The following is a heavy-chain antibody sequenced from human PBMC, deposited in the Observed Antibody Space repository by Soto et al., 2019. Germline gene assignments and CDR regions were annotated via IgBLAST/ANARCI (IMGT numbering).Heavy chain of an antibody. V-gene: IGHV1-69*01. Sequence: QVQLVQSGAEVKKTGSSVRVSCKASGGTPSNSAFSWVRQAPGQGLERMGGIIPVFGIVKYAQNLEGRVTITADESTNTAYMELSSLRYEDRAVYYCASGRIVVVGSGAYYGMDVWGQGTTVTV. CDR3: ASGRIVVVGSGAYYGMDV. CDR2: IIPVFGIV. CDR1: GGTPSNSA. J-gene: IGHJ6*02. D-gene: IGHD6-19*01.